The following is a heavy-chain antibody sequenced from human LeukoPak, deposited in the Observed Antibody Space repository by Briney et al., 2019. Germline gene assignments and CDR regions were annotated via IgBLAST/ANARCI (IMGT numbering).Heavy chain of an antibody. CDR1: GFTFSSYW. V-gene: IGHV3-74*01. Sequence: GGSLRLSCVASGFTFSSYWMHWVRQDPRKGLVWVSRINGGGRNINYADSVRGRFTISRDNAKNTLYLQMNTLRVGDTAVYYCTRDLMDYDVSTGLHHYYMDVWGQGTTVTVSS. J-gene: IGHJ6*02. CDR3: TRDLMDYDVSTGLHHYYMDV. D-gene: IGHD3-9*01. CDR2: INGGGRNI.